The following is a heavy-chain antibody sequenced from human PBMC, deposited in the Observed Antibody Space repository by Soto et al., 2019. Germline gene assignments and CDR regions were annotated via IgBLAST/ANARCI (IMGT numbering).Heavy chain of an antibody. CDR3: ARVHFTIFGVVISTKNYNWFDP. J-gene: IGHJ5*02. Sequence: SETLSLTCAVYGGSFSDDASSSDWYWNWIRQSPGKGLEWIGEIDRSGRTKYNPSLKSRVSISVDTSKNQFSLKLSSVTAADTAVYYCARVHFTIFGVVISTKNYNWFDPWGQGTLVTVSS. V-gene: IGHV4-34*01. CDR1: GGSFSDDASSSDWY. CDR2: IDRSGRT. D-gene: IGHD3-3*01.